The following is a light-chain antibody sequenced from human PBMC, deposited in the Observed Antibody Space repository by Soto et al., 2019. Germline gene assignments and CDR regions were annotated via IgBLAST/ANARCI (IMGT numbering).Light chain of an antibody. CDR1: HDTSNS. V-gene: IGKV1-16*01. CDR3: QQYSAFPYT. Sequence: DIQMTQSPSSLSASVGDRVTITCRASHDTSNSVAWFQQKPGMAPKSLIYGASTLQSGVSSRFSGSGSGTHFTLTITSLHPEDFATYYCQQYSAFPYTFGQGTKLEIK. J-gene: IGKJ2*01. CDR2: GAS.